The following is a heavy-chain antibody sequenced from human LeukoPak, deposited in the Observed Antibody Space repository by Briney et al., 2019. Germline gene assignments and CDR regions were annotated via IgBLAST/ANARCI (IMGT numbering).Heavy chain of an antibody. CDR3: ARVSGYGGNSGV. Sequence: SETLSLTRTVSGGSISSYYWSWIRQPPGKGLEWIGYIYYSGSTNYNPSLKSRVTISVDASKNQFSLNLTSVTAADTAVYYCARVSGYGGNSGVWGQGTLVTVSS. V-gene: IGHV4-59*01. J-gene: IGHJ4*02. CDR2: IYYSGST. CDR1: GGSISSYY. D-gene: IGHD4-23*01.